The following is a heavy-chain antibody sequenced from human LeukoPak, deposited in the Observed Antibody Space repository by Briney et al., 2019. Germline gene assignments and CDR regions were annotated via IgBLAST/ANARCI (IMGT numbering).Heavy chain of an antibody. D-gene: IGHD5-12*01. CDR3: AKDSRLYGGYDFDY. Sequence: PGRSLRLSCAASGFTFSSHGMHWVRQAPGKGLEWVAVIWYDGSNKYYADSVKGRFTISRDNSKNTLYLQMNSLRAEDTAVYYCAKDSRLYGGYDFDYWGQGTLVTVSS. J-gene: IGHJ4*02. CDR2: IWYDGSNK. V-gene: IGHV3-33*06. CDR1: GFTFSSHG.